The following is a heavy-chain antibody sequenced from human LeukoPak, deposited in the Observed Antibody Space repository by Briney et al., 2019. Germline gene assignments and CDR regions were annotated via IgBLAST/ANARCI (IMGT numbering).Heavy chain of an antibody. D-gene: IGHD1-26*01. V-gene: IGHV3-23*01. CDR1: GFTFSSYA. CDR3: VKMNSGSYLSHFDY. CDR2: ISGSGGST. J-gene: IGHJ4*02. Sequence: PGGSLRLSCAASGFTFSSYAMSWVRQAPGKGLEWVSAISGSGGSTYYAGSVKGRFTISRDNSKNTLYLQMNSLRAEDTAVYYCVKMNSGSYLSHFDYWGQGTLVTVSS.